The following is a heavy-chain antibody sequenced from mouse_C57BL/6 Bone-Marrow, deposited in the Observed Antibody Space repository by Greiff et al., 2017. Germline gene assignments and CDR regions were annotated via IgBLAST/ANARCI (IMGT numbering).Heavy chain of an antibody. J-gene: IGHJ3*01. CDR1: GFSLTSYG. Sequence: VQLQQSGPGLVQPSQSLSITCTVSGFSLTSYGVHWVRQSPGKGLEWLGVIWSGGSTDYNAAFISRLSISKDNSKSQVFFKMNSLQADDTAIYYCARKVYYGSSHWFAYWGQGTLVTVSA. D-gene: IGHD1-1*01. CDR2: IWSGGST. CDR3: ARKVYYGSSHWFAY. V-gene: IGHV2-2*01.